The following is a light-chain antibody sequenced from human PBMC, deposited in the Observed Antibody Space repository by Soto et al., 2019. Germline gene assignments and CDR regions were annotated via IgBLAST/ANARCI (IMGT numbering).Light chain of an antibody. CDR1: NLGKKY. Sequence: SYELTQPPSVSVSPGRTASITCSGDNLGKKYVSWYQQKPVQAPVVAIYQDNKRPSGIPERISGSNSGNTATLTIGGTQAVDEADYYCQAWDSSTVLFGGGTKLTVL. J-gene: IGLJ2*01. CDR3: QAWDSSTVL. CDR2: QDN. V-gene: IGLV3-1*01.